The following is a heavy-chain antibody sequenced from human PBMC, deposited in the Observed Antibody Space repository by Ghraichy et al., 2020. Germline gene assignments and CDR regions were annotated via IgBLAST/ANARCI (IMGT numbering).Heavy chain of an antibody. CDR2: ISGSGVRS. D-gene: IGHD3-3*02. Sequence: GGSLRLSCAASGFTFSSSAMNWVRQAPGKGLEWVSGISGSGVRSDYADSVKGRFTISRDIPKNTLYLQMNSLRAEDTAVYYCVKDQYMFGLWGQGTLVTVSS. CDR1: GFTFSSSA. V-gene: IGHV3-23*01. J-gene: IGHJ4*02. CDR3: VKDQYMFGL.